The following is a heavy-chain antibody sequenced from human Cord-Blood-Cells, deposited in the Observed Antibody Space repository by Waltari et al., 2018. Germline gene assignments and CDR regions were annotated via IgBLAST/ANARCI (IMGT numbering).Heavy chain of an antibody. Sequence: QAQLVQSGAAVKKPGSSVKVSCKASGGTFSSYAISWVRHAPGQGLAWMGGIIPIFGTAKYAQKFQGRVTITADKSTSTAYMELSSLRSEDTAVYYCARVFYDFWSGYSSDYWGQGTLVTVSS. CDR3: ARVFYDFWSGYSSDY. J-gene: IGHJ4*02. CDR2: IIPIFGTA. V-gene: IGHV1-69*06. D-gene: IGHD3-3*01. CDR1: GGTFSSYA.